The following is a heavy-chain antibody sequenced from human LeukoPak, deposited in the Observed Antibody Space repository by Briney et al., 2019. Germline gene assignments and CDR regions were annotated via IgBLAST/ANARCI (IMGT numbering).Heavy chain of an antibody. V-gene: IGHV3-23*01. Sequence: GGSLRLSCAASGFTFSSYAMSWVRQAPGKGLEWVSAISGSGGSTYYADSVKGRFTISRDNSKNTLYLQMNSLRAEDTAVYYCAKEGKKRGYSYGQGVDYWSQGTLVTVSS. J-gene: IGHJ4*02. D-gene: IGHD5-18*01. CDR3: AKEGKKRGYSYGQGVDY. CDR1: GFTFSSYA. CDR2: ISGSGGST.